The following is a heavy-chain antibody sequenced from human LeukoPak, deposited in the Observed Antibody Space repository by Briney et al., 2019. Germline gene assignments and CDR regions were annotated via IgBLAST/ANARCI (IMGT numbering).Heavy chain of an antibody. J-gene: IGHJ4*02. CDR1: GFTFSSYW. D-gene: IGHD6-13*01. V-gene: IGHV3-7*01. CDR3: ARDLLLAAAGDFDY. CDR2: IKQDGSEK. Sequence: PGGSLRLSCAASGFTFSSYWMSWVRQAPGKGLEWVANIKQDGSEKYYVDSVKDRFTISRDNAKNSLYLQMNSLRAEDTAVYYCARDLLLAAAGDFDYWGQGTLVTVSS.